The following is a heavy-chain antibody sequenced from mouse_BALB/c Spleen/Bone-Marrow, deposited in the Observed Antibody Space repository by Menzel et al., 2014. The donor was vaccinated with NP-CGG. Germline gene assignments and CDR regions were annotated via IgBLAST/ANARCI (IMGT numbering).Heavy chain of an antibody. CDR2: ITYDGIN. CDR1: GYSITSGYF. CDR3: ARRYYDSTSLDF. V-gene: IGHV3-6*02. Sequence: VQLQHSGPGLVKPSQSLSLTCSVTGYSITSGYFWTWIRQFPGNKLEWMGYITYDGINNYNPSLKNRISITRDTSKNQFFLNFNSVTTEDTAAYFCARRYYDSTSLDFWGQGTILTVSS. D-gene: IGHD1-1*01. J-gene: IGHJ2*01.